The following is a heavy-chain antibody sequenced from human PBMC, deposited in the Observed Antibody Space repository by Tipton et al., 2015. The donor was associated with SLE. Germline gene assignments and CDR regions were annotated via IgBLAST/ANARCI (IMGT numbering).Heavy chain of an antibody. CDR3: ARDRTGYGMDV. D-gene: IGHD1-14*01. V-gene: IGHV4-34*01. CDR2: FNHGGTT. CDR1: GASFSGYS. Sequence: LRLSCAVSGASFSGYSWNWIRQFPGKGLEWIGQFNHGGTTNYSPSLKSRVILSVDMSKDLISLKLSSVTAADTATYYCARDRTGYGMDVWGQGTSVIVSS. J-gene: IGHJ6*02.